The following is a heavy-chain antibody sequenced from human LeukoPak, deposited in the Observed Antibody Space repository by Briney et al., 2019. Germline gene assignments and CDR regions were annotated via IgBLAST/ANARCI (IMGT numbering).Heavy chain of an antibody. J-gene: IGHJ6*03. D-gene: IGHD6-13*01. CDR3: ARAPGRGSSWYYYYYMDV. V-gene: IGHV4-59*11. Sequence: SETLSLTCTVSGGSISSHYWSWIRQPPGKGLEWIGYIYYSGSTNYNPSLKSLVTISVDTSKNQFSLKLSSVTAADTAVYYCARAPGRGSSWYYYYYMDVWGKGTTVTVSS. CDR1: GGSISSHY. CDR2: IYYSGST.